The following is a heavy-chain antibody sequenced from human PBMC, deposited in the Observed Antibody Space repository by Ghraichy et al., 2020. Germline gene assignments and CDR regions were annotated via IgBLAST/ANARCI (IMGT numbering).Heavy chain of an antibody. CDR2: ISYDGSNK. J-gene: IGHJ4*02. CDR1: GFTFSSYG. D-gene: IGHD6-19*01. CDR3: AKGPLGSGWYIDY. V-gene: IGHV3-30*18. Sequence: GGSLRLSCAASGFTFSSYGMHWVRQAPGKGLEWVAVISYDGSNKYYADSVKGRFTISRDNSKNTLYLQMNSLRAEDTAVYYCAKGPLGSGWYIDYWGQGTLVTVSS.